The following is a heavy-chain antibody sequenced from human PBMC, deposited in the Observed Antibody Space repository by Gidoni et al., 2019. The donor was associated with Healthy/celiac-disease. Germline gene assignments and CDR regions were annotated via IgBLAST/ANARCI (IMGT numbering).Heavy chain of an antibody. CDR2: ISSSSSYT. CDR1: GFTFSDYY. Sequence: QVQLVESGGGLVKPGGSLRLSCAASGFTFSDYYMSWIRQAPGKGLGWVSYISSSSSYTNYADSVKGRFTISRDNAKNSLYLQMNSLRAEDTAVYYCARVGLSGSCYFDYWGQGTLVTVSS. V-gene: IGHV3-11*05. J-gene: IGHJ4*02. CDR3: ARVGLSGSCYFDY. D-gene: IGHD2-15*01.